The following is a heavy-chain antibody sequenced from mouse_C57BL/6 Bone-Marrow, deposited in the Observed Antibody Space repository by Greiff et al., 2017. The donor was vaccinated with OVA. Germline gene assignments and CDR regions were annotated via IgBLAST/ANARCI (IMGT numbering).Heavy chain of an antibody. CDR1: GFNIKDDY. Sequence: VQLKESGAELVRPGASVKLSCTASGFNIKDDYMHWVKQRPEQGLEWIGWIDPENGDTEYASKFQGKATITADTSSNTAYLQLSSLTSEDTAVYYCTTPYSNYDAMDYWSQGTSVTVSS. CDR3: TTPYSNYDAMDY. D-gene: IGHD2-5*01. J-gene: IGHJ4*01. CDR2: IDPENGDT. V-gene: IGHV14-4*01.